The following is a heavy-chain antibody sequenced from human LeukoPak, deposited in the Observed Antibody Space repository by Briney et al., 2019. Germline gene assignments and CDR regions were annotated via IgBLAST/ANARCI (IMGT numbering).Heavy chain of an antibody. V-gene: IGHV4-34*01. CDR3: ARAGAAAGTRYHYYGMDV. J-gene: IGHJ6*02. CDR2: INHSGST. D-gene: IGHD6-13*01. Sequence: PSETLSLTCAVYGGSFSGYYWSWIHQPPGKGLEWIGEINHSGSTNYNPSLKSRVTISVDTSKNQFPLKLSSVTAADTAVYYCARAGAAAGTRYHYYGMDVWGQGTTVTVSS. CDR1: GGSFSGYY.